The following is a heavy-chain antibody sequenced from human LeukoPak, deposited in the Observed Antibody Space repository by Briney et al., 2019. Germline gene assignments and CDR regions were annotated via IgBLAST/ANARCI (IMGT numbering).Heavy chain of an antibody. V-gene: IGHV4-59*07. CDR3: ASSIFINYYFNF. D-gene: IGHD3-3*01. J-gene: IGHJ4*02. CDR2: IYYRGNT. Sequence: SDTQSLTCTVSVASITRYYWVWVRQPPAKGLEWIGYIYYRGNTNYNPSLKSRITMSLDTSKKQFSLKLTSVTAADTAVYYCASSIFINYYFNFWGQGSLVTVSS. CDR1: VASITRYY.